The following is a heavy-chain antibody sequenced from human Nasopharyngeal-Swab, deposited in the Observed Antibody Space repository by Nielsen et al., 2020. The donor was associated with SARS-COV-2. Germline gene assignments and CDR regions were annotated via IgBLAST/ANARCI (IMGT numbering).Heavy chain of an antibody. J-gene: IGHJ5*02. V-gene: IGHV4-59*11. CDR3: AKEGATGWFDP. Sequence: ETLSLTCTVSGVSIASQYWSWIRQPPGKGLEWIGYISHNSGTSYNPSLKSRVTMFMDTSKNQFSLRLRSVTAADTAVYYCAKEGATGWFDPCGQGTLVTVSS. CDR1: GVSIASQY. CDR2: ISHNSGT.